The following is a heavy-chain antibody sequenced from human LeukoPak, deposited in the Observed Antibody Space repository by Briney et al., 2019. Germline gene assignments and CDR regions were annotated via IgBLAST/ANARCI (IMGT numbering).Heavy chain of an antibody. V-gene: IGHV4-34*01. J-gene: IGHJ4*02. Sequence: PSETLSLTCADYGGSFSGYYWSWIRQPPGEGVEWIGEINHSGSTNYNPSLKSRVTISLDTSKNQFSLKLSSVTAADTAVYYCAREPVVGAPFDYWGQGTLVTVSS. CDR1: GGSFSGYY. CDR3: AREPVVGAPFDY. CDR2: INHSGST. D-gene: IGHD1-26*01.